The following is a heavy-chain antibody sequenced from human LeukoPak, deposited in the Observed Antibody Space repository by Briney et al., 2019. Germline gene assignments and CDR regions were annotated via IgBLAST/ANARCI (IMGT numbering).Heavy chain of an antibody. D-gene: IGHD6-19*01. J-gene: IGHJ3*02. V-gene: IGHV3-48*03. Sequence: TGGSLRLSCAASGFTFSSYEMNWVRQAPGKGLEWVSYISSSGSTIYYADSVKGRFTISRDNAKNSLYLQIHSLRAEDTAVYYCARTSGWYRGNAFDIWGQGTMVTVSS. CDR2: ISSSGSTI. CDR1: GFTFSSYE. CDR3: ARTSGWYRGNAFDI.